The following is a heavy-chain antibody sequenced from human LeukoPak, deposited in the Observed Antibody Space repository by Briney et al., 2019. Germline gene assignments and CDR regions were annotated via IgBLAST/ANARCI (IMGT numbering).Heavy chain of an antibody. Sequence: SETLSLTCAVYGGSFSPYYWSWIRQPPGKGLEWIGEINHSGSTKYNPSLKSRVTISVDTSKTQSSLGLSSVTAADTAVYYCARGGFHCGGDCYVDYWGQGTLVTVSS. CDR3: ARGGFHCGGDCYVDY. J-gene: IGHJ4*02. CDR2: INHSGST. D-gene: IGHD2-21*02. V-gene: IGHV4-34*01. CDR1: GGSFSPYY.